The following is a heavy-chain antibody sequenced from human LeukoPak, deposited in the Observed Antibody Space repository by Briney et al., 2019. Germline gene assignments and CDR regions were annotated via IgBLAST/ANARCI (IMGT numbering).Heavy chain of an antibody. CDR2: ISYIGST. Sequence: SETLSLTCAVSADFFSSHYWTWIRQSPGKGLEWIGYISYIGSTNYNPSLKSRVTFSIDTSKNQFSLKLRSVTAADTAVYYCARDLVTVTKGFDIWGQGTMVSVSS. J-gene: IGHJ3*02. CDR3: ARDLVTVTKGFDI. V-gene: IGHV4-59*11. D-gene: IGHD4-17*01. CDR1: ADFFSSHY.